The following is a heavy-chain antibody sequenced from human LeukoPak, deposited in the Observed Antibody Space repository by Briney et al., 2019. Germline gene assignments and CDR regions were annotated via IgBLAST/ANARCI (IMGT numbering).Heavy chain of an antibody. CDR3: ARRRDLYSGSYPFDY. Sequence: GESLKISCNGSGYSFTNYWIGCGRQMPGKGLKWMGIIYPGDSDARYSPSFQGQVTISADKSISTAYLQWSSLKASDTAMYYCARRRDLYSGSYPFDYWGQGTLVTVSS. CDR1: GYSFTNYW. D-gene: IGHD1-26*01. CDR2: IYPGDSDA. V-gene: IGHV5-51*01. J-gene: IGHJ4*02.